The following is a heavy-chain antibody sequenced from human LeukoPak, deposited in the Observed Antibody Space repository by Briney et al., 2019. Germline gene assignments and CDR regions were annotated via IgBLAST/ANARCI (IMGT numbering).Heavy chain of an antibody. CDR3: ARTLFSSSWYYFDY. CDR1: GFTFSSYS. J-gene: IGHJ4*02. V-gene: IGHV3-21*01. Sequence: GGSLRLSCAASGFTFSSYSMNWVRQAPGKGLEWVSSISSSSSYIYYADSVKDRFTISRDNAKNSLYLQMNSLRAEDTAVYYCARTLFSSSWYYFDYWGQGTLVTVSS. CDR2: ISSSSSYI. D-gene: IGHD6-13*01.